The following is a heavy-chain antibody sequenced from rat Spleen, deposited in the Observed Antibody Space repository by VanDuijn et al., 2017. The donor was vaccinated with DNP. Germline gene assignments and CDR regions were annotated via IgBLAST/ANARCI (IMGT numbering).Heavy chain of an antibody. CDR2: ITYSGST. CDR3: ARYTTGVDY. D-gene: IGHD1-11*01. J-gene: IGHJ2*01. Sequence: EVQLQESGPGLVKPSQSLSLTCSVTGFSITSNYWAWIRKFPGNKMEWIGHITYSGSTSYNPSLKSRISITRDTSKNQFFLQLNSVTTEDTATYYCARYTTGVDYWGQGVMVTVSS. V-gene: IGHV3-1*01. CDR1: GFSITSNY.